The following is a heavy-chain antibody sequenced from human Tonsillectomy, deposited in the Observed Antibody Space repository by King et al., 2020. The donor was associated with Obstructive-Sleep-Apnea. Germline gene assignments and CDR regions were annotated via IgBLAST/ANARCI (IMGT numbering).Heavy chain of an antibody. CDR1: GFTFGDYV. V-gene: IGHV3-49*03. CDR2: IRSKPYGWTT. J-gene: IGHJ5*02. CDR3: TSHPPDYEILNGYQGGWFDP. Sequence: VQLVESGGGLVQPGRSLRLSCTASGFTFGDYVLSWFRQASGKGLEWVGFIRSKPYGWTTEYPASGKGRLNISRNDSKIIAHLQMNSLKTEDTAVYYCTSHPPDYEILNGYQGGWFDPWGQGTLVTVSS. D-gene: IGHD3-9*01.